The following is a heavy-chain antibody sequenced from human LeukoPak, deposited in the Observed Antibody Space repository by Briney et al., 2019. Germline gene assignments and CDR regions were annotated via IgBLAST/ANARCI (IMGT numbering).Heavy chain of an antibody. Sequence: SETLSFTCTVSGGSISSYYWSWIRQPPGKGLEWIGYMYYSGSTNYNPSLKSRVTISIDTSKNQFSLKLSSVTAADTAVYYCASSHMLQYCSRSTCGRDFDYWGQGTLVTVSS. J-gene: IGHJ4*02. CDR3: ASSHMLQYCSRSTCGRDFDY. CDR2: MYYSGST. V-gene: IGHV4-59*01. D-gene: IGHD2-2*01. CDR1: GGSISSYY.